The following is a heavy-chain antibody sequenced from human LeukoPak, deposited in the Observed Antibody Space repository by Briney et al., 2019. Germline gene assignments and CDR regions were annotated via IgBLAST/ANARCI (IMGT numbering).Heavy chain of an antibody. Sequence: ASVKVSCKASGGTFSSYAISWVRQAPGQGLEWMGGIIPIFGTANYAQKFQGRVTITADESTSTAYMELSSLRSEDTAVYYCASTRRIAAAGIRTLDYWGQGTLVTVSS. V-gene: IGHV1-69*13. CDR2: IIPIFGTA. CDR3: ASTRRIAAAGIRTLDY. CDR1: GGTFSSYA. D-gene: IGHD6-13*01. J-gene: IGHJ4*02.